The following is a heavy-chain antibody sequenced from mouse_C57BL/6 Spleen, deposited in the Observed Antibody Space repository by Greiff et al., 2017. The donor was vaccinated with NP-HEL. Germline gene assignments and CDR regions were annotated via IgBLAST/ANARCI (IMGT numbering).Heavy chain of an antibody. V-gene: IGHV3-6*01. J-gene: IGHJ2*01. CDR3: ARNYFDY. CDR1: GYSITSGYY. Sequence: DVKLQESGPGLVKPSQSLSLTCSVTGYSITSGYYWNWIRQFPGNKLEWMGYISYDGSNNYNPSLKNRISITRDTSKNQFFLKLNAVTTEDTAMYYCARNYFDYWGQGTTLTVSS. CDR2: ISYDGSN.